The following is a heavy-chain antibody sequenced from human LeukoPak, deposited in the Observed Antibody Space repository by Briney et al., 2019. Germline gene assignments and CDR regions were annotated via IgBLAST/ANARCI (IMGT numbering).Heavy chain of an antibody. J-gene: IGHJ6*03. D-gene: IGHD3-10*01. CDR3: ARGFYYGSGSNWDYYYYIDV. Sequence: SETLSLTCTVSGGSISSHYWTWIRQPAGKGLEWIGRISSTGSTNYNPSLKSRVTMSVDTSKNQFSLKLSSVTAADTAVYYCARGFYYGSGSNWDYYYYIDVWGKGTTVTFSS. V-gene: IGHV4-4*07. CDR1: GGSISSHY. CDR2: ISSTGST.